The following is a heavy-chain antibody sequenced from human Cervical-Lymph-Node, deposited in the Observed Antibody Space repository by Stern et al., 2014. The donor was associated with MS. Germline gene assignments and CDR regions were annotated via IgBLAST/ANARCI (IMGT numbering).Heavy chain of an antibody. CDR2: ISGSGDVT. CDR1: GFTFNIYP. Sequence: EDQLVESGGGLVQPGGSLRLSCAASGFTFNIYPMSWVRQAPGKGLEWVSVISGSGDVTYHADSVKGRFTISRDNSKNTLSLQMNSLRAEDTAVYYCAKDGGGNYYDSSGHYWTIAYWGQGTLVTVSS. V-gene: IGHV3-23*04. J-gene: IGHJ4*02. D-gene: IGHD3-22*01. CDR3: AKDGGGNYYDSSGHYWTIAY.